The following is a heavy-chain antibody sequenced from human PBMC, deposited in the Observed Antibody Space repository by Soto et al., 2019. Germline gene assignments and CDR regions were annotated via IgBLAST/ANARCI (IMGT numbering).Heavy chain of an antibody. CDR1: GGSISSSSYY. Sequence: SETLSLTCTVSGGSISSSSYYWGWIRQPPGKGLEWIGSIYYSGSTYYNPSLKSRVTISVDTSKNQFSLKLSSVTAADTAVYYCARLGLDIVLVPAAGPGMDVWGQGTTVTVSS. D-gene: IGHD2-2*01. CDR2: IYYSGST. CDR3: ARLGLDIVLVPAAGPGMDV. V-gene: IGHV4-39*01. J-gene: IGHJ6*02.